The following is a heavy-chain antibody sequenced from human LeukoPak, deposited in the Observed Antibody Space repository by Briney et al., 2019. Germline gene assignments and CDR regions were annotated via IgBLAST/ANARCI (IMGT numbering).Heavy chain of an antibody. D-gene: IGHD3-22*01. CDR2: INWNGANT. V-gene: IGHV3-9*01. Sequence: GRSLRLSCAASGFTFDDYAMHWVRQAPGKGLEWVSGINWNGANTGYAVSVKGRFTISRDNVKSSLYLQMNSLRNEDTALYYCVKGFDYDASGTPTHWGQGTLVIVSS. J-gene: IGHJ1*01. CDR3: VKGFDYDASGTPTH. CDR1: GFTFDDYA.